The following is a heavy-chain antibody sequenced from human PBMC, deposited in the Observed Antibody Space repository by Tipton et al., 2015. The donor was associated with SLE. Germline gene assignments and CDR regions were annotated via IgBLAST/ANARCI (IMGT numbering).Heavy chain of an antibody. J-gene: IGHJ4*02. CDR1: GFIFDDFT. V-gene: IGHV3-43*01. CDR2: ITWDGGYR. Sequence: LRLSCAASGFIFDDFTMHWVRQAPGKGLEWVSLITWDGGYRFSADSVRGRFIISRDNKKNFLFLQMTSLRPEDTAFYHCAKGGNGDKSGIYSWGQGTLVTVSS. D-gene: IGHD4-23*01. CDR3: AKGGNGDKSGIYS.